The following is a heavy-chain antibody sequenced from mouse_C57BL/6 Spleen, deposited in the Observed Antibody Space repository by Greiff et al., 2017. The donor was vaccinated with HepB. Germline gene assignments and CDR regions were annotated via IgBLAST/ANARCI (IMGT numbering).Heavy chain of an antibody. V-gene: IGHV1-69*01. CDR1: GYTFTSYW. CDR3: ARRLYYAMDY. Sequence: VQLQQPGAELVMPGASVKLSCKASGYTFTSYWMHWVKQRPGQGLEWIGEIDPSDSYTNYNQKFKGKSTLTVDKSSSTAYMQLSSLTSEDSAVYYCARRLYYAMDYWGQGTSVTVAS. CDR2: IDPSDSYT. J-gene: IGHJ4*01.